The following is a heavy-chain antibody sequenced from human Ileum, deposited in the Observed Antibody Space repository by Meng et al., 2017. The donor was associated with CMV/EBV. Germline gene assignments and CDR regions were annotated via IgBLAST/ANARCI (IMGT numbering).Heavy chain of an antibody. V-gene: IGHV3-21*01. J-gene: IGHJ6*02. Sequence: GGSLRLSCAASGFSTLSYSMNWVRQAPGKGLEWVSFISSSSSNRYYADSVKGRFTIARDDAKNSLYLQMNSLGAEDTAVYYCGKTPRDCSSTSSCYYYGMDVWGQGTTVTVSS. CDR3: GKTPRDCSSTSSCYYYGMDV. D-gene: IGHD2-2*01. CDR1: GFSTLSYS. CDR2: ISSSSSNR.